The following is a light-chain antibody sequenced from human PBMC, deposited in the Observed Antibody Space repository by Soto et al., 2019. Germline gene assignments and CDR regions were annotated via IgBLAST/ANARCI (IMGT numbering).Light chain of an antibody. J-gene: IGKJ1*01. V-gene: IGKV3-20*01. CDR3: QQYGSSPT. Sequence: EIVLTQSPGTLSLSPGERATLSCRSSQSVSSYYLSWYQQKPDQAPRLVIYDVSVSATGIPARFSGSGSGTDFTLTISRLEPEDFAVYYWQQYGSSPTFGQGTKVDIK. CDR1: QSVSSYY. CDR2: DVS.